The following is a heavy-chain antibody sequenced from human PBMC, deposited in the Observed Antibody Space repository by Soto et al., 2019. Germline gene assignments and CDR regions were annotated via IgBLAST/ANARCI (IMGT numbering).Heavy chain of an antibody. CDR2: IYYSGST. Sequence: SETLSLTCTVSGGSISSGDYYWSWIRQPPGKGLEWIGYIYYSGSTYYNPSLKSRVTISVDTSKNQFSLKLSSVTAADTAVYYCARDAGYCSGGSCYSEAGIDYWGQGTLVTVSS. V-gene: IGHV4-30-4*01. CDR1: GGSISSGDYY. D-gene: IGHD2-15*01. J-gene: IGHJ4*02. CDR3: ARDAGYCSGGSCYSEAGIDY.